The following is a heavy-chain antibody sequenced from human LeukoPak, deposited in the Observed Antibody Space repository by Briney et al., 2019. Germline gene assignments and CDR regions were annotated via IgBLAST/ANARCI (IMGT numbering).Heavy chain of an antibody. Sequence: GGSLRLSCAASGFTFSSYAMSWVRQAPGKGLEWVAFIRSDGGDKYYADSVKGRFAISRDNSKSTLGLEMNSLRVEDTAVYYCAKDRYSTSSTFTVNPFDYWGQGILITVSS. CDR3: AKDRYSTSSTFTVNPFDY. D-gene: IGHD5-18*01. V-gene: IGHV3-30*02. CDR1: GFTFSSYA. J-gene: IGHJ4*02. CDR2: IRSDGGDK.